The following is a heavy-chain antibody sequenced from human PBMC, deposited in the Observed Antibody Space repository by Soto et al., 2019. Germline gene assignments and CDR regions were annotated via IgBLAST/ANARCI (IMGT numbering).Heavy chain of an antibody. V-gene: IGHV3-33*01. CDR3: ARDIARQVGYNWESDQIDR. D-gene: IGHD1-1*01. CDR1: HFIFRNYG. CDR2: LSSGGNNK. J-gene: IGHJ5*02. Sequence: QVQLVESGGGVVQPGRSLRLSCSASHFIFRNYGMHWVRQAPGKGLEWMAFLSSGGNNKKYADSLEGRFTISRDNSENTLLLKMNNLRADDTAIDYCARDIARQVGYNWESDQIDRWGQGNLVTVSS.